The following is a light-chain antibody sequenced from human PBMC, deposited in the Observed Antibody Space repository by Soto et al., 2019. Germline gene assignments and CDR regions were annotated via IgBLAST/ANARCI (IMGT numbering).Light chain of an antibody. CDR3: QQRSNSPRT. J-gene: IGKJ4*01. V-gene: IGKV3-11*01. CDR1: QSVSSY. Sequence: EIVLTQSPATLSLSPGERATLSCRASQSVSSYFAWYQQKPGQAPRLLIYDASNRATGIPARFSGSGSGTDFTLTISSLEPEDFAVYYCQQRSNSPRTFGGGTKVEIK. CDR2: DAS.